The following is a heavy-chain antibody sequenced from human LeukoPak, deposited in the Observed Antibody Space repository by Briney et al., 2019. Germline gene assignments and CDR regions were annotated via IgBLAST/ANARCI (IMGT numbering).Heavy chain of an antibody. CDR2: IRYDGTDK. CDR3: AKGYNYNPDAFDI. V-gene: IGHV3-30*02. CDR1: RFTFSDYG. D-gene: IGHD3-10*01. Sequence: GGSLRLSCAASRFTFSDYGMHWVRQAPGKGLEWVAFIRYDGTDKYYADSVKGRFAISRDNSKNTLDLQMNSLRSEDTALYYCAKGYNYNPDAFDIWGQGTMVTVSS. J-gene: IGHJ3*02.